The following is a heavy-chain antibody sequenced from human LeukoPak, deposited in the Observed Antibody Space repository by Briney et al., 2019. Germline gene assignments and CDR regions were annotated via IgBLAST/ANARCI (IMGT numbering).Heavy chain of an antibody. D-gene: IGHD2-2*02. CDR2: INTDGRST. J-gene: IGHJ4*02. CDR3: VKGLYTIDY. Sequence: PGGSLRLSCAASGFTFSNYWMHWVRQAPGKGLVWVSRINTDGRSTSYVDSVKGRFTISRDNAKSSLYLQMNSLRVDDTAVYYCVKGLYTIDYWGQGTLVTVSS. CDR1: GFTFSNYW. V-gene: IGHV3-74*01.